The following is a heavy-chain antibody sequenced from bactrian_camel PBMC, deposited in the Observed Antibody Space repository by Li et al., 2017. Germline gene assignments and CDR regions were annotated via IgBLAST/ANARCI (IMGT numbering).Heavy chain of an antibody. CDR2: IDSGGIA. CDR1: GTIYYDAC. J-gene: IGHJ4*01. D-gene: IGHD6*01. V-gene: IGHV3S53*01. Sequence: HVQLVESGGGSVQAGGSLRLSCRAKGTIYYDACVGWLRQASGKEREGVAAIDSGGIASYADSVKGRATISRDNAKNTLYLQMDSLQTEDTAVYYCAKGMAGTFREKGQGTQVTVS.